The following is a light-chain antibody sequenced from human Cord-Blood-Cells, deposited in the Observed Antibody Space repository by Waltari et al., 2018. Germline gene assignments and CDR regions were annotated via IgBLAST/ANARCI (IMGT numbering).Light chain of an antibody. V-gene: IGKV3-20*01. J-gene: IGKJ1*01. CDR2: GAS. Sequence: ETVLTQSPGTLSLSPGERATLSCRASQRVSSSYLAWYQQEPGQAPRLLIYGASSRATGIPDRFSGSGSGTDFTLTISRLEPEDFAVYYCQQYGSSRTFGQGTKVEIK. CDR3: QQYGSSRT. CDR1: QRVSSSY.